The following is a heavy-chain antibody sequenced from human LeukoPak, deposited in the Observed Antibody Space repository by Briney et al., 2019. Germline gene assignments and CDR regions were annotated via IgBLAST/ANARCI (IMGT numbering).Heavy chain of an antibody. CDR1: GFIFDGFW. CDR3: ARDMSFSTSGWYGELDN. CDR2: IKQDGSET. V-gene: IGHV3-7*05. D-gene: IGHD6-19*01. J-gene: IGHJ4*02. Sequence: QPGGSLRLSCAVSGFIFDGFWMSWVRQAPRKGLEWVANIKQDGSETYYVDSVKGRFTISRDNAKNSLFLQMNSLRVEDTALYYCARDMSFSTSGWYGELDNWGQGTLVTVSS.